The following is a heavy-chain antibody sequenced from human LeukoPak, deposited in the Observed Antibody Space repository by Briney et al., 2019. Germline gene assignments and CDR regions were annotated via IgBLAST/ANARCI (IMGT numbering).Heavy chain of an antibody. V-gene: IGHV3-23*01. CDR2: IGGSGSST. Sequence: GGSLRLSCAASGFTFSIYPMSWVRQAPGKGLEWVSAIGGSGSSTYYADSVKGRFTISRDNSKNTLYLQMSSLRADDTAVYYCAKGSAAVRPYYIDYWGQGTLVTVSS. D-gene: IGHD6-13*01. CDR1: GFTFSIYP. CDR3: AKGSAAVRPYYIDY. J-gene: IGHJ4*02.